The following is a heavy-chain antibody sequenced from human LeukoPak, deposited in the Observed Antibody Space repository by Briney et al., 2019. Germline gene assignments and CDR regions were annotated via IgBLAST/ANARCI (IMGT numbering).Heavy chain of an antibody. CDR1: GFTFTTYA. CDR3: AKDRWGSGGSGGGDY. D-gene: IGHD2-15*01. Sequence: GGSLRLSCAASGFTFTTYAMNWVRQAPGKGLEWVSTISGSGDTTYYADSVKGRFTISRDNSKNTLNLQMNSLRAEDTAVYYCAKDRWGSGGSGGGDYWGQGTLVTVSS. CDR2: ISGSGDTT. J-gene: IGHJ4*02. V-gene: IGHV3-23*01.